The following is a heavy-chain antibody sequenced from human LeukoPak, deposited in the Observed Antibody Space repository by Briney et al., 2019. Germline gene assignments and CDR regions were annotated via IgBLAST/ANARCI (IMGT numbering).Heavy chain of an antibody. D-gene: IGHD3-22*01. CDR1: GFTFSNYW. Sequence: GGSLRLSCAASGFTFSNYWMSWVRQAPGKGLEWVANIKKDGSEGYYVDSVKGRFTISRDNAKNSLYLQMNSLRAEDTAVYYCARDPDYYYATSGILNYWGQGTLVTVSS. CDR2: IKKDGSEG. V-gene: IGHV3-7*01. CDR3: ARDPDYYYATSGILNY. J-gene: IGHJ4*02.